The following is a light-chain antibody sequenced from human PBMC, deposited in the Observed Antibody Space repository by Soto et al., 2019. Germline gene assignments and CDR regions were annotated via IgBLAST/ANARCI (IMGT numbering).Light chain of an antibody. J-gene: IGLJ3*02. Sequence: QPVLTQSPSASASLGASVKLTCTLSSGHSNYAIAWHQQQPEKGPRYLMKLNSDGSHSKGDGIPDRFSGSSSGAERYLTISSLQSEDEADYYCQTWGAGSGVFGGGTKVTVL. V-gene: IGLV4-69*02. CDR1: SGHSNYA. CDR3: QTWGAGSGV. CDR2: LNSDGSH.